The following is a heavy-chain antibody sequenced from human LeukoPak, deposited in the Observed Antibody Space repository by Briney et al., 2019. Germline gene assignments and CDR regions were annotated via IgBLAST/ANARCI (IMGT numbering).Heavy chain of an antibody. CDR2: IYYSGST. J-gene: IGHJ6*03. CDR1: GGSISSYY. V-gene: IGHV4-59*01. Sequence: SETLSLTCTVSGGSISSYYWSWIRQPPGKGLEWIGYIYYSGSTNYNPSLKSRVTISVDTSKNQFSLKLSSVTAADTAVYYCARVRGSSGWYRYYYYYMDVWGKGTTVTISS. D-gene: IGHD6-19*01. CDR3: ARVRGSSGWYRYYYYYMDV.